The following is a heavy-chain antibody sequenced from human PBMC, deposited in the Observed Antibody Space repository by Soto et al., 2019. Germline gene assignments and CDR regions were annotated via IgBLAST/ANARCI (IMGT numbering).Heavy chain of an antibody. V-gene: IGHV4-39*01. CDR3: ARVERGTATTVVDAFDI. CDR1: GGSISSSSYY. J-gene: IGHJ3*02. Sequence: SETLSLTCTVSGGSISSSSYYWGWIRQPPGKGLEWIGSIYYSGSTYYNPSLKSRVTISVDTSKNQFSLKLSSVTAADTALYYCARVERGTATTVVDAFDIWGPGTMVTVS. CDR2: IYYSGST. D-gene: IGHD1-1*01.